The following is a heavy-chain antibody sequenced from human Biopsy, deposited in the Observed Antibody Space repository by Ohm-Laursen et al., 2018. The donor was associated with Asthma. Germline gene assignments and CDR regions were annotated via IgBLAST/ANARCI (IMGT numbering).Heavy chain of an antibody. CDR1: GFTFSSFG. V-gene: IGHV3-30*18. CDR2: ISYDGSDK. J-gene: IGHJ1*01. Sequence: SLRLSCSASGFTFSSFGIHWVRQAPGKGLEWVAVISYDGSDKYYADSVKGRFTISRDNSKNTLYLQMSSLRAEDTAVYYCAKGHGDYVFPYFQHWGQGTLVTVSS. D-gene: IGHD4-17*01. CDR3: AKGHGDYVFPYFQH.